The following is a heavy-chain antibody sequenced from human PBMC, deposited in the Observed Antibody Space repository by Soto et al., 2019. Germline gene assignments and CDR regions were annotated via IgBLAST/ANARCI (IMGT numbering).Heavy chain of an antibody. CDR2: VIPTSGTA. CDR3: TRDSSLGYLF. V-gene: IGHV1-69*06. CDR1: RGTFTTSP. J-gene: IGHJ4*02. D-gene: IGHD5-18*01. Sequence: QVQLVQSGAEVKKPGSSVKVSCKTSRGTFTTSPITWIRQAPGQGLVWMGEVIPTSGTATYAQTFQGRVAFTADKSTNTAYMELSSLRSEYTAIYFCTRDSSLGYLFWGQGSLVTVSS.